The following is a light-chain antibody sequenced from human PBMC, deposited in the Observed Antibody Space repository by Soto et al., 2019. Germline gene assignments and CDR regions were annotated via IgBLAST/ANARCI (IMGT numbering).Light chain of an antibody. J-gene: IGKJ2*01. CDR1: QSIARN. Sequence: DIQMTQSPPSLYASVGDRVTITCRASQSIARNLNWSQQQSGEAPKFLMYATSHLQSGVPSRFSGSESGTEFTLTISGLQPEDFGSYYCQQTYTGPYSFGRGTKLEIE. CDR2: ATS. V-gene: IGKV1-39*01. CDR3: QQTYTGPYS.